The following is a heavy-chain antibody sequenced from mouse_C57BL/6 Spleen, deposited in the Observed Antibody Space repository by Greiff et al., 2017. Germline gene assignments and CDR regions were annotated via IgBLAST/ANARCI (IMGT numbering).Heavy chain of an antibody. Sequence: EVQLQQSGTVLARPGASVKMSCKTSGYTFTSYWMHWVKQRPGQGLEWIGAIYPGNSDTSYNQTFKGKAKLTAVTSASTAYMELSSLTSEDSAVYYCYYYGSSYLYYAMDYWGQGTSVTVSS. J-gene: IGHJ4*01. CDR2: IYPGNSDT. CDR3: YYYGSSYLYYAMDY. V-gene: IGHV1-5*01. D-gene: IGHD1-1*01. CDR1: GYTFTSYW.